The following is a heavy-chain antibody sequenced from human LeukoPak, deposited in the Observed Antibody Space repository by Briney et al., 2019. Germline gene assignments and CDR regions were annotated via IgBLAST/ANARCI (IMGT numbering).Heavy chain of an antibody. CDR1: GGSISSYY. D-gene: IGHD1-14*01. CDR3: ARHLLRTSTSFDY. V-gene: IGHV4-59*08. CDR2: IQYSGST. Sequence: PSETLSLTCTVSGGSISSYYWSWIRLPPGKGLEWIGYIQYSGSTNYNPSLKSRVTISVDTSKNQFSLKLSSVTAADTAVYYCARHLLRTSTSFDYWDQGNLVTVSS. J-gene: IGHJ4*02.